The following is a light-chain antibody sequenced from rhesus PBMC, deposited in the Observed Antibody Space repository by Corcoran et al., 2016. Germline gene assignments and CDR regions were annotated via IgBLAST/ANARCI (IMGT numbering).Light chain of an antibody. Sequence: DIVMTQTPLSLPVTPGEPASISCRSSQSLLHTNGYTYLFCYLQKPGHSQQLLIYLGSTRASGVPDRFSGSGSGTDFTLKISRVEADDVGVYYCLQDIQLPWTFGQGTKVEIK. V-gene: IGKV2-78*01. CDR3: LQDIQLPWT. CDR2: LGS. CDR1: QSLLHTNGYTY. J-gene: IGKJ1*01.